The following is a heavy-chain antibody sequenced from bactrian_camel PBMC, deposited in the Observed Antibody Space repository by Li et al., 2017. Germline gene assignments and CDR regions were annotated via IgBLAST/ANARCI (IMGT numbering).Heavy chain of an antibody. Sequence: HVQLVESGGGSVQVGGSLRLHYALSGDAGANYCLAWFRQAPGKEREGVAAIYTEGRPEYSASVRGRFTISRDNAENTLSLQMNSLKPEDTAMYYCAAAARPIWSGFLNRANYYYWGQGTQVTVS. D-gene: IGHD2*01. CDR1: GDAGANYC. V-gene: IGHV3S55*01. CDR3: AAAARPIWSGFLNRANYYY. J-gene: IGHJ4*01. CDR2: IYTEGRP.